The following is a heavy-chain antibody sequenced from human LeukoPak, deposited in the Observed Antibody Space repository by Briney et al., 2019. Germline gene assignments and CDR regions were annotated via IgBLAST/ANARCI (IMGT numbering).Heavy chain of an antibody. Sequence: SETLSLTCTVSGGSISSYYWSWIRQPPGKGLEWIGYIYYSGSTNYNPSLKSRVTISVDTSKNQFSLKLSSVTAADTAVYYCARAVYYDFWSGYYSYFDYWGQGTLVTVSS. D-gene: IGHD3-3*01. CDR2: IYYSGST. J-gene: IGHJ4*02. CDR1: GGSISSYY. V-gene: IGHV4-59*01. CDR3: ARAVYYDFWSGYYSYFDY.